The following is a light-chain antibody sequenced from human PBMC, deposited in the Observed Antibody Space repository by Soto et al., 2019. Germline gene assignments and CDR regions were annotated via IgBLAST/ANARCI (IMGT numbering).Light chain of an antibody. V-gene: IGLV1-36*01. CDR3: AAWDDSLNRNV. CDR2: YDD. Sequence: SVLTQPPSVSGAPRQRVTISCSGSSSNIGNNAVNWYQQLPGKAPKLLIYYDDLLPSWVSDRFSGSKSGTSASLAISGLQSEDEADYYCAAWDDSLNRNVFGTGTKVTVL. J-gene: IGLJ1*01. CDR1: SSNIGNNA.